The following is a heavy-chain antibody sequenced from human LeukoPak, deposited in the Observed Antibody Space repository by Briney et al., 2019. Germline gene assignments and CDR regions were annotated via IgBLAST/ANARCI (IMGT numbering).Heavy chain of an antibody. Sequence: ASVKVSCKASGGTFSSYAISWVRQAPGQGLEWMGWISAYNGNTNYAQKLQGRVTMTTDTSTSTADMGRRSLRSDDAAVYYCARTPALVVFDYWGQGTLVTVSS. V-gene: IGHV1-18*01. CDR2: ISAYNGNT. CDR1: GGTFSSYA. D-gene: IGHD2-15*01. CDR3: ARTPALVVFDY. J-gene: IGHJ4*02.